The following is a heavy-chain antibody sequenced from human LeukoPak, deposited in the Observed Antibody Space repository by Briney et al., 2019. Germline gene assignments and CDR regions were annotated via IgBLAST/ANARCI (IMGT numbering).Heavy chain of an antibody. Sequence: GGSLRLSCAASGFTFSNYAIHWVRQAPGKGLEFVSSISSNGISTYYGNSVKGRFTISRDNSKNTVYLQMNSLRAEDTAVYYCARHGRGISGYTYGPLDYWGQGTLVTVSS. CDR2: ISSNGIST. CDR3: ARHGRGISGYTYGPLDY. CDR1: GFTFSNYA. J-gene: IGHJ4*02. D-gene: IGHD5-18*01. V-gene: IGHV3-64*01.